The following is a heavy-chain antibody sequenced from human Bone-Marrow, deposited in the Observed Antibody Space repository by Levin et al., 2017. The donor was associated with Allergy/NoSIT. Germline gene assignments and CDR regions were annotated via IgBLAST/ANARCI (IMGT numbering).Heavy chain of an antibody. J-gene: IGHJ6*03. Sequence: SETLSLTCAVSGYSISSGYNWGWVRQPPGKGLEWIGSVHRTGSTYYNPSLRSRVTILVDTTKNQFSLEMTSVTGADTAMYFCGRIHCSTTSCSYMDVWGQGTTVTVSS. CDR1: GYSISSGYN. D-gene: IGHD2-2*01. V-gene: IGHV4-38-2*01. CDR3: GRIHCSTTSCSYMDV. CDR2: VHRTGST.